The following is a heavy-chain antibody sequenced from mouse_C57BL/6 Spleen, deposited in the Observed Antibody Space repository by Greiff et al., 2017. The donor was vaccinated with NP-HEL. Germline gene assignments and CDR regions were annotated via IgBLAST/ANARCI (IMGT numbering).Heavy chain of an antibody. J-gene: IGHJ4*01. CDR1: GYTFTDYN. D-gene: IGHD1-1*01. CDR2: INLNNGGT. CDR3: ARGSSSYYAMDY. Sequence: EVQLQQSGPELVKPGASVKIPCKASGYTFTDYNMDWVKQSHGKSLEWIGDINLNNGGTIYNQKFKGKATLTVDKSSSTAYMELRSLTSEDTAVYYCARGSSSYYAMDYWGQGTSVTVSS. V-gene: IGHV1-18*01.